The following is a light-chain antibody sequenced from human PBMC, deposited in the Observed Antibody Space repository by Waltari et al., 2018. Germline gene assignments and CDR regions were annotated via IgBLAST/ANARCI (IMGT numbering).Light chain of an antibody. V-gene: IGLV3-25*03. CDR1: ALPKQY. Sequence: SYELTQPPSVSVSPGQTARITCSGDALPKQYAYWYPQKPGQAPVLVIYKDSERPSGSPERLPGSSSGTTVTLTISGVQAEDEADYYCQSADSSGTYVVFGGGTKLTVL. CDR2: KDS. CDR3: QSADSSGTYVV. J-gene: IGLJ2*01.